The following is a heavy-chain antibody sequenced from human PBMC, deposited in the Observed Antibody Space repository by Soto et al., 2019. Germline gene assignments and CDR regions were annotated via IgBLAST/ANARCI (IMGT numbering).Heavy chain of an antibody. J-gene: IGHJ6*02. CDR3: ARDMGYQRLSEPYYYYGMDV. Sequence: SETLSLTCTVSGGSISSYYWSWIRQPAGKGLEWIGRIYTSGSTNYNPSLKSRVTMSVDTSKNQFSLKLSSVTAADTAVYYCARDMGYQRLSEPYYYYGMDVWGQGTTVTVSS. V-gene: IGHV4-4*07. CDR1: GGSISSYY. D-gene: IGHD2-2*01. CDR2: IYTSGST.